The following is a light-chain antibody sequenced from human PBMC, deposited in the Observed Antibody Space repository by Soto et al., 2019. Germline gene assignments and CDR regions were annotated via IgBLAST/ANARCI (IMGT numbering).Light chain of an antibody. Sequence: EILLTQSPCTLSLSPGERATLSCRASQSVSNKYLAWYQQKPGQAPRLLIYGASNRATGIPDRYSGSGSGTDFTLTISRLEPEDFAVYYCQQYGSYALTFGGGTKVDIK. V-gene: IGKV3-20*01. J-gene: IGKJ4*01. CDR1: QSVSNKY. CDR2: GAS. CDR3: QQYGSYALT.